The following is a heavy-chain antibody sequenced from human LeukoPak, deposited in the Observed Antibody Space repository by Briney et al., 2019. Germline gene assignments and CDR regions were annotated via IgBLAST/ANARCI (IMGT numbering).Heavy chain of an antibody. Sequence: GGSLRLSCAASGFTFSSYAMSWVRQAPEKGLEWVSVISGSGGSTNYADSVKGRFTISRDNSKNTLYLQMNSLRAEDTAVYYCAKSHASIWNVYDYWGQGTLVTVSS. CDR1: GFTFSSYA. J-gene: IGHJ4*02. V-gene: IGHV3-23*01. D-gene: IGHD1-1*01. CDR3: AKSHASIWNVYDY. CDR2: ISGSGGST.